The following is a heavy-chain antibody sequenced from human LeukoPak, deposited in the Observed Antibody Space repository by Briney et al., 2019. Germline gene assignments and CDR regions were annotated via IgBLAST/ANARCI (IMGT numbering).Heavy chain of an antibody. J-gene: IGHJ4*02. CDR2: ISGSGGST. D-gene: IGHD3-3*01. Sequence: GGSLRLSCAASGVTFSSYAMSWVRQAPGKGLEWVSVISGSGGSTYYADSVKGRFTISRDNSKNTLYLQMNSLRAEDTAVYYCAKVPSYYDFWSGYYPDYWGQGTLVTVSS. CDR1: GVTFSSYA. V-gene: IGHV3-23*01. CDR3: AKVPSYYDFWSGYYPDY.